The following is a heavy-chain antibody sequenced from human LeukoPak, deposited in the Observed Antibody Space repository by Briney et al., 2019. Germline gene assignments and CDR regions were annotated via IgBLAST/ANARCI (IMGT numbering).Heavy chain of an antibody. D-gene: IGHD2-21*01. V-gene: IGHV1-69*02. J-gene: IGHJ3*02. CDR3: ATVGVKSRDCGGDCYFEGI. Sequence: GSSVKVSCKASGGTFSSYTISWVRQAPGQGLEWMGRIIPILGIANYAQKFQGRVTITADKSTSTAYMELSSLRSEDTAVYYCATVGVKSRDCGGDCYFEGIWGQGTMVTVSS. CDR2: IIPILGIA. CDR1: GGTFSSYT.